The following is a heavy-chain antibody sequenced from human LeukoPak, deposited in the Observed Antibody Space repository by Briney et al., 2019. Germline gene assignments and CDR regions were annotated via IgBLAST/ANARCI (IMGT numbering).Heavy chain of an antibody. CDR1: GGSISSGGYY. V-gene: IGHV4-31*09. CDR2: IYYSGST. J-gene: IGHJ4*02. D-gene: IGHD1-26*01. CDR3: PYWGFVGATTSDY. Sequence: SETLSLTCTVSGGSISSGGYYWSWIRQHPGKGLEWIGYIYYSGSTNYNPSLKSRVTISVDTSKNQFSLKLSSVTAADTAVYYCPYWGFVGATTSDYWGQGTLVTVSS.